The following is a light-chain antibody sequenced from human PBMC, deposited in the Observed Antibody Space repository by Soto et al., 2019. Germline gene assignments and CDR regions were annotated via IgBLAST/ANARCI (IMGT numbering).Light chain of an antibody. J-gene: IGKJ4*01. CDR3: QQYDNLPT. V-gene: IGKV1-33*01. CDR2: DAS. Sequence: DIQMTQSPSTLSASLGGSFTITCRASQSISSWLAWYQQKPGKAPKLLIYDASNLETGVPSRFSGSGSGTDFTFTISSLQPEDIATYYCQQYDNLPTFGGGTKVDIK. CDR1: QSISSW.